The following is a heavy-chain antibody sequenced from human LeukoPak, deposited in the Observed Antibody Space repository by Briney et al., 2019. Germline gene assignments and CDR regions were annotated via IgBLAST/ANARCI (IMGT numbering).Heavy chain of an antibody. J-gene: IGHJ4*02. CDR1: GFTVSSNY. V-gene: IGHV3-23*01. Sequence: GGSLRLSCAASGFTVSSNYMSWVRQAPGKGLEWVSAISGSGGSTYYADSVKGRFTISRDNSKNTLYLQMNSLRAEDTAVYYCAKEIEYSSSSGYWGQGTLVTVSS. D-gene: IGHD6-6*01. CDR3: AKEIEYSSSSGY. CDR2: ISGSGGST.